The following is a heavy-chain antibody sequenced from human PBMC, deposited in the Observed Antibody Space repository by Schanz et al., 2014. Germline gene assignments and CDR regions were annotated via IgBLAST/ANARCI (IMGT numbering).Heavy chain of an antibody. CDR2: VCYDGSKK. J-gene: IGHJ6*02. CDR1: GAASGFTFSNYA. Sequence: QMHLAESGGGVVQPGRSLRLPCAASGAASGFTFSNYAMHWVRQSPGKGLEWVAVVCYDGSKKYYADSVKGRFTTSRDNSKNTMYLQMNSLRAEDTAVYYCVKDLQRELLRDDHYYGMDVWGQGTTVTVSS. D-gene: IGHD1-26*01. V-gene: IGHV3-33*06. CDR3: VKDLQRELLRDDHYYGMDV.